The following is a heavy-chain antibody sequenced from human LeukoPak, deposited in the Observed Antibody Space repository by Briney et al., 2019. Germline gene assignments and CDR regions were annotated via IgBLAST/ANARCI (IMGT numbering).Heavy chain of an antibody. V-gene: IGHV3-53*01. CDR3: ARGSGYYRYYFDY. Sequence: SGGSLRLSCAASGFTVSSNYMSWVRQAPGKGLEWVSVIYSGGSTYYADSVKGRFTISRDNSKNTLYLQMNSLRAEDTAVYYCARGSGYYRYYFDYWGQGTLVTVSS. D-gene: IGHD3-22*01. CDR2: IYSGGST. CDR1: GFTVSSNY. J-gene: IGHJ4*02.